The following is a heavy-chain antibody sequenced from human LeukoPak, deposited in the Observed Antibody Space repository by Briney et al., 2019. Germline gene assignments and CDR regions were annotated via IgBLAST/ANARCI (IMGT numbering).Heavy chain of an antibody. CDR1: GGTLSSDA. Sequence: SVKVSCKASGGTLSSDAISWVRQAPGQGLEWMGGIIPIFGTANYAQKFQGRVTITADESTSTAYMELSSLRSEDTAVYYCARQMVGASIPDAFDIWGEGTMVTVSS. CDR3: ARQMVGASIPDAFDI. V-gene: IGHV1-69*13. J-gene: IGHJ3*02. D-gene: IGHD1-26*01. CDR2: IIPIFGTA.